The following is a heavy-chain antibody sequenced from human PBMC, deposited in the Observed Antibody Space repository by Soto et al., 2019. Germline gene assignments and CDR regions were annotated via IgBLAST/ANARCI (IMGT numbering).Heavy chain of an antibody. CDR3: AREGYDYVWGSYPYPSYYYFDY. CDR2: INYSGST. V-gene: IGHV4-59*01. Sequence: TETLSLTCSVSGGSISSYYRSWIRQPPGKGLEWIGYINYSGSTNYNPSLKSRVTISVDTSKNQFSLKLSSVTAADTAVYYCAREGYDYVWGSYPYPSYYYFDYWGQGTLVTVSS. D-gene: IGHD3-16*02. CDR1: GGSISSYY. J-gene: IGHJ4*02.